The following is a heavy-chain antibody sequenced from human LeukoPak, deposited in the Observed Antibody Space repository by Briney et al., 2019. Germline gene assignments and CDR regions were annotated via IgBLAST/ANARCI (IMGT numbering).Heavy chain of an antibody. Sequence: QAGGSLRLSCAASGFSLSRYYMSWVRQAPGKGLEWVSVLFSGGDTYYADSVKDRFSISRDSSRETLFLQMNSLRADDTAVYYCARQGYDSGFDYWGHGTMVTVSS. D-gene: IGHD5-12*01. CDR2: LFSGGDT. J-gene: IGHJ4*01. CDR1: GFSLSRYY. CDR3: ARQGYDSGFDY. V-gene: IGHV3-66*04.